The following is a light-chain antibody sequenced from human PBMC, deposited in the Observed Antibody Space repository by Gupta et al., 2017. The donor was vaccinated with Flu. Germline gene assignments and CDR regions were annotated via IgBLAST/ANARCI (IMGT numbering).Light chain of an antibody. CDR2: RNN. J-gene: IGLJ3*02. CDR1: SSKIGSNY. CDR3: AAWDDSRSGRV. Sequence: SVLTQPPSASGTPGQRVTISCSGSSSKIGSNYVYWYQQLPGTSPKLLIYRNNQRPSGVPDRFSGSKSGTSASLAISGLRSEDAADYYCAAWDDSRSGRVFGGGTKLTVL. V-gene: IGLV1-47*01.